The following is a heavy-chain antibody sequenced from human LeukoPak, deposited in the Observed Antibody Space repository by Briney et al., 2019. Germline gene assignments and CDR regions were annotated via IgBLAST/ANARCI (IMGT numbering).Heavy chain of an antibody. D-gene: IGHD3-16*02. V-gene: IGHV4-34*01. CDR3: ARQDDDYVWGSYRPRYYFDY. CDR1: GGSFSGYY. J-gene: IGHJ4*02. Sequence: SETLSLTCAVYGGSFSGYYWSWIRQPPGKGLEWIGEIHHSGSTNYNPSLKSRVTISVDTSKNQFSLKLSSVTAADTAVYYCARQDDDYVWGSYRPRYYFDYWGQGTLVTVSS. CDR2: IHHSGST.